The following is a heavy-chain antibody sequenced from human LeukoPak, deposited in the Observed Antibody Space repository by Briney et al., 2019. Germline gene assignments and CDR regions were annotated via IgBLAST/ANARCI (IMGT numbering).Heavy chain of an antibody. CDR2: IYHSGST. J-gene: IGHJ4*02. Sequence: SETLSLTCAVSGGTISSGGYSWSWIRQPPGKGLDWIGYIYHSGSTYYNPSLKSRVTISVDRSKNQFSLKLSSVTAADTAVYYCARDTTGSGSYNYWGQGTLVTVSS. V-gene: IGHV4-30-2*01. D-gene: IGHD1-26*01. CDR3: ARDTTGSGSYNY. CDR1: GGTISSGGYS.